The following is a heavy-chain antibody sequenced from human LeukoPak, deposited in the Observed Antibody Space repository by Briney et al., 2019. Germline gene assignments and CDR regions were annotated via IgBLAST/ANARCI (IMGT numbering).Heavy chain of an antibody. V-gene: IGHV3-33*06. CDR2: IWYDGSNK. D-gene: IGHD2-2*01. CDR1: GFTFSSYG. Sequence: GGSLRLSCAASGFTFSSYGMHWVRQAPGKGLEWVAVIWYDGSNKYYADSVKGRFTISRDNSKNTLYLQMNSLRAEDTAVYYCAKDLQPAATYYYIDVWGKGTTVTVSS. J-gene: IGHJ6*03. CDR3: AKDLQPAATYYYIDV.